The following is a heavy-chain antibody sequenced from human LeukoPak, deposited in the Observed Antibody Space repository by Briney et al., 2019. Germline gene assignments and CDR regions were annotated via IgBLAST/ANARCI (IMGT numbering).Heavy chain of an antibody. CDR3: ARHGWELLGVDY. V-gene: IGHV4-59*08. CDR2: IYYSWST. Sequence: SETLSLTCTVSGGSISSYYWRWIRQPPGKGLEWIGYIYYSWSTNYNPSLKSRVTISVDTSKNQFSLKLSSVTAADTAVYYCARHGWELLGVDYWGQGTLVTVSS. CDR1: GGSISSYY. D-gene: IGHD1-26*01. J-gene: IGHJ4*02.